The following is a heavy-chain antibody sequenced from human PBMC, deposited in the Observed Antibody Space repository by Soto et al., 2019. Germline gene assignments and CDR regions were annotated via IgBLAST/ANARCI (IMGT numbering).Heavy chain of an antibody. V-gene: IGHV3-30-3*01. J-gene: IGHJ4*02. CDR2: MSYDGSNK. CDR3: XXXXXXXXXXXXXXXDY. CDR1: GFTFSSYA. Sequence: QVQLVESGGGVVQPGRSLRLSCAASGFTFSSYAMHWVRQAPGKGLEWVAVMSYDGSNKYYADSVKGRFTISRDNSKXXXXXXXXXXXXXXXXXXXXXXXXXXXXXXXXXXXDYWGQETLVTVSS.